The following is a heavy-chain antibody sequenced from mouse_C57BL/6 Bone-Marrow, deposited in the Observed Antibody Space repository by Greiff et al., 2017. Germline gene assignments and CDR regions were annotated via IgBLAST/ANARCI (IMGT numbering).Heavy chain of an antibody. CDR1: GYTFTDYN. D-gene: IGHD1-1*01. Sequence: EVHLVESGPELVKPGASVKMSCKASGYTFTDYNMHWVKQSHGKSLEWIGYINPNNGGTSYNQKFKGKATLTVNKSSSTAYMELRSLTSEDSAVYYCARGPYYYALYYFDYWGQGTTLTVSS. CDR3: ARGPYYYALYYFDY. V-gene: IGHV1-22*01. CDR2: INPNNGGT. J-gene: IGHJ2*01.